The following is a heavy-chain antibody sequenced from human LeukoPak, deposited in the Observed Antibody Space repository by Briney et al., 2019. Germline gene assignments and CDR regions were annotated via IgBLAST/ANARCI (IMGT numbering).Heavy chain of an antibody. V-gene: IGHV3-64*01. CDR3: ARDSIYCSSTSCYRYFQH. Sequence: GGPLRLSCAASGFTFSSYAMHWVRQAPGKGLEYVSAISSNGGSTYYANSVKGRFTISRDNSKNTLYLQMGSLRAEGMAVYYCARDSIYCSSTSCYRYFQHWGQGTLVTVSS. CDR1: GFTFSSYA. J-gene: IGHJ1*01. CDR2: ISSNGGST. D-gene: IGHD2-2*01.